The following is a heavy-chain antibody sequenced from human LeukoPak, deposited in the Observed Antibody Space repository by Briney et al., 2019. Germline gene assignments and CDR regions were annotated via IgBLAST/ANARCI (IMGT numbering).Heavy chain of an antibody. V-gene: IGHV3-23*01. CDR3: AKINRDGMDV. CDR2: ISGSGGST. J-gene: IGHJ6*02. CDR1: GFTFSSYA. Sequence: PGGSLRLSCAASGFTFSSYAMSWVRQAPGKGLEWVSGISGSGGSTYYADSVKGRFTISRDSSKNTLYLQMNSLRAKDTALYYCAKINRDGMDVWGQGTTVTVSS.